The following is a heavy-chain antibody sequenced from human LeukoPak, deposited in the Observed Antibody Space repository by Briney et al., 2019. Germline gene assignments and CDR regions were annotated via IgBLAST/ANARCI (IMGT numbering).Heavy chain of an antibody. Sequence: SETLSLTCAVYGGSFSGYYWSWIRQPPGKGLGWIGEINHSGSTNYNPSLKSRVTISVDTSKNQFSLKLSSVTAADTAVYYCARGGWRSAIVVVTANNWFDPWGQGTLVTVSS. D-gene: IGHD2-21*02. CDR3: ARGGWRSAIVVVTANNWFDP. V-gene: IGHV4-34*01. CDR1: GGSFSGYY. J-gene: IGHJ5*02. CDR2: INHSGST.